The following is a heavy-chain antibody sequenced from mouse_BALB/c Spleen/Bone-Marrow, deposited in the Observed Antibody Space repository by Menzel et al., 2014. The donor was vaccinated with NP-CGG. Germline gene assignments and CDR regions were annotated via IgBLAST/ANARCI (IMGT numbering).Heavy chain of an antibody. V-gene: IGHV1-9*01. Sequence: QVQLQQSGAELMKPGASVKISCKATGYTFSNYWIEWVKQRPGHGLEWLGEILLGSDSTNYIEKFKGKATFTADTSSNTAYIQLCSLTAEDSAVYYCARILADSYAMDYWGQGTSVTGSS. CDR1: GYTFSNYW. J-gene: IGHJ4*01. CDR2: ILLGSDST. CDR3: ARILADSYAMDY. D-gene: IGHD1-1*01.